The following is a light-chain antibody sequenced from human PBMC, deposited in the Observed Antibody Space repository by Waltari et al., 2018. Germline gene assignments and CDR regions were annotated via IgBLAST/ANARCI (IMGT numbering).Light chain of an antibody. Sequence: QSALTQPASVSGSPGQSITISCPGTSSDVGGYNYVSWYQQHPGKAPKLMIYDVSNRPSGVYNSFSGSKSGNPASLTISGLQAEDEADYYSSSYTSSSTVVFGGATKLTVL. CDR1: SSDVGGYNY. CDR2: DVS. V-gene: IGLV2-14*01. CDR3: SSYTSSSTVV. J-gene: IGLJ2*01.